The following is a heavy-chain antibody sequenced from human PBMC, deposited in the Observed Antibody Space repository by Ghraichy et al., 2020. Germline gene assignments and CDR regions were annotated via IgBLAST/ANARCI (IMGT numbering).Heavy chain of an antibody. V-gene: IGHV5-51*01. Sequence: SLNISCKGSGYSFTSYWIGWVRQMPGRGLEWMGIINPGDSDTRYSPSFQGQVTISADKSISTAYLQWSSLKASDTAMYYYARHYYGGDLALDYWGQGTLVTVSS. D-gene: IGHD4-23*01. CDR2: INPGDSDT. CDR1: GYSFTSYW. CDR3: ARHYYGGDLALDY. J-gene: IGHJ4*02.